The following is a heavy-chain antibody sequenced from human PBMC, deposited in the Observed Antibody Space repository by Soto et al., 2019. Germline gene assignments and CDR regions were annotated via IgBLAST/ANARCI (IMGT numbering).Heavy chain of an antibody. V-gene: IGHV3-13*04. CDR1: GLTFSSYY. Sequence: PGGSLRLSCAASGLTFSSYYMHWVRQATGKGLEWVSAIGTAGDTYYPGSVKGRFTISRENAKNPLYLQMNSLRAGDTAVYYCERDLGAGFNGRDVWGQGTAVTVSS. CDR3: ERDLGAGFNGRDV. J-gene: IGHJ6*02. CDR2: IGTAGDT.